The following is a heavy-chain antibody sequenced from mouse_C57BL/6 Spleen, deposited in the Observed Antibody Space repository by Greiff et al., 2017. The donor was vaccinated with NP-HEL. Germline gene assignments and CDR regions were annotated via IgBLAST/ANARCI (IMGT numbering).Heavy chain of an antibody. Sequence: VQLQQSGPELVKPGASVKIPCKASGYTFTDYNMDWVKQSPGQSLEWIGDINPNNGGTIYNQKFKGKATLTVDKSSSTAYMELRSLTSEDTAVYYCATMGTTSGVSPTGTFAYWGQGTLVTVSA. CDR3: ATMGTTSGVSPTGTFAY. CDR1: GYTFTDYN. D-gene: IGHD2-14*01. CDR2: INPNNGGT. J-gene: IGHJ3*01. V-gene: IGHV1-18*01.